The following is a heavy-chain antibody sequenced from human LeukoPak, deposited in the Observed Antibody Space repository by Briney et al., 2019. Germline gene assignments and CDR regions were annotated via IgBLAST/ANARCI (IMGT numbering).Heavy chain of an antibody. J-gene: IGHJ4*02. D-gene: IGHD6-19*01. CDR3: ARDVGIAVAGLYDY. CDR1: GFTFSSYW. CDR2: IKQDGSEK. Sequence: GGSLRLSCAASGFTFSSYWMSWVRQAPGKGLEWVANIKQDGSEKYYVDSVKGRFTISRDNAKNSLYLQMNSLRAEDTAVYYCARDVGIAVAGLYDYWGQGTLVTVSS. V-gene: IGHV3-7*01.